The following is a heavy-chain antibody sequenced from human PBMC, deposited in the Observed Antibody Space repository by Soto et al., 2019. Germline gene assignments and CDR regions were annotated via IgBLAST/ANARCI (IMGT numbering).Heavy chain of an antibody. CDR3: ARDLVAGTPWFDP. D-gene: IGHD6-19*01. CDR1: GFTFSSYS. V-gene: IGHV3-21*01. CDR2: ISSSSSYI. J-gene: IGHJ5*02. Sequence: EVQLVESGGGLVNPGGSLRLSCAASGFTFSSYSMNWVRQAPGKGLEWVSSISSSSSYIYYADSVKGRFTISRDNAKNSLYLQMNSLRAEDTAVYYCARDLVAGTPWFDPWGQGTLVTVSS.